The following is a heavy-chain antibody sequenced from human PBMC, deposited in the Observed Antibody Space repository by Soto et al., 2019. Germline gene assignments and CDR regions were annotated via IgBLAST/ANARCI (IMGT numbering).Heavy chain of an antibody. CDR1: GFTFSDYY. CDR3: AREEVRGVTYYYYYGMDV. V-gene: IGHV3-11*01. D-gene: IGHD3-10*01. CDR2: ISSSGSTI. Sequence: QVQLVESGGGLVKPGGSLRLSCAASGFTFSDYYMSWIRQAPGKGLEWVSYISSSGSTIYYADSVKGRFTISRDNAKNSVXLQMNSLRAEDTAVYYCAREEVRGVTYYYYYGMDVWGQGTTVTVSS. J-gene: IGHJ6*02.